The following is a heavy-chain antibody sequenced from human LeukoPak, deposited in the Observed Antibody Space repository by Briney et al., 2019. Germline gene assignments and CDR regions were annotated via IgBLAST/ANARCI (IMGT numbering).Heavy chain of an antibody. Sequence: SETLSLTCTVSGGSISSYYWSWIRQPAGKGLEWIGRIYTSGSTNYNPSLKSRVTMSVDTSKNQFSLKLSSVTAADTAVYYCAGGHYGFWSGYYTSFDYWGQGTLVTVSS. CDR2: IYTSGST. CDR3: AGGHYGFWSGYYTSFDY. V-gene: IGHV4-4*07. D-gene: IGHD3-3*01. J-gene: IGHJ4*02. CDR1: GGSISSYY.